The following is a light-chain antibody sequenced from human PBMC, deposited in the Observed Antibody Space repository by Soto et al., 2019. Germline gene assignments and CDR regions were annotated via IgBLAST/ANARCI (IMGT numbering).Light chain of an antibody. Sequence: SYELTQPPSVSVSPGQTASITCSGDKLGDKYACWYQQKPGQSPVLVIYQDSKRPSEIPERFSGSNSGNTATLTISGTQAMDEADYYCQAWDSSTSHYVFGTGTKVTVL. V-gene: IGLV3-1*01. J-gene: IGLJ1*01. CDR2: QDS. CDR3: QAWDSSTSHYV. CDR1: KLGDKY.